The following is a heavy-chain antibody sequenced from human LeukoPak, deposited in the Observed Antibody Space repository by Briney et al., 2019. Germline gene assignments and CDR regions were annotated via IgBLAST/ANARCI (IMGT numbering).Heavy chain of an antibody. CDR3: ARLVVPAADYYYGMGV. V-gene: IGHV4-59*01. CDR1: GGSISSYY. D-gene: IGHD2-2*01. Sequence: SETLSLTCTVSGGSISSYYWSWIRKPPGRGLEWIGYIYYSGSTNYNPSLKSRVTISVDTSKNQFSLKLSSVTAADTAVYYCARLVVPAADYYYGMGVWGQGTTVTVSS. J-gene: IGHJ6*02. CDR2: IYYSGST.